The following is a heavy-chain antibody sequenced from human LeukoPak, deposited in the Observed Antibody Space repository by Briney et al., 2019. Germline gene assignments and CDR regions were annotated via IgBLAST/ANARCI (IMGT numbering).Heavy chain of an antibody. CDR3: ATNTFCSGGSCSNAEYSYH. CDR2: IFGGGST. J-gene: IGHJ1*01. CDR1: GFTVSSNY. Sequence: GGSLRLSCAASGFTVSSNYMSWVRQAPGKGLEWVSVIFGGGSTYYADSVKGRFTISRDNSKNTLYLQMNSLRAEDTAVYYCATNTFCSGGSCSNAEYSYHWGQGTLVTVSS. D-gene: IGHD2-15*01. V-gene: IGHV3-53*01.